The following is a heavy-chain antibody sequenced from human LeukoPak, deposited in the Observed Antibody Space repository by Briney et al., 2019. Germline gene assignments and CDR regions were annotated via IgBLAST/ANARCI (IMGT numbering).Heavy chain of an antibody. CDR1: GGSFSGYY. Sequence: SETLSLTCAVYGGSFSGYYWSWIRQPPGKGLEWIGEINHSGSTNYNPSHKSRVTISVDTSKSQFSLKLSSVTAADTAVYYCARSDCGGDCYETEYFQHWGQGTLVTVSS. CDR3: ARSDCGGDCYETEYFQH. CDR2: INHSGST. D-gene: IGHD2-21*02. J-gene: IGHJ1*01. V-gene: IGHV4-34*01.